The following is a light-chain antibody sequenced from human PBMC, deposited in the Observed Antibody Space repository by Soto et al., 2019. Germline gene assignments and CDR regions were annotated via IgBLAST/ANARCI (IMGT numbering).Light chain of an antibody. CDR3: QQYGSLWT. CDR1: QSVSSSY. Sequence: EIVLTQSPGTLSLSPGERATLACRASQSVSSSYLAWYQQKPGQAPRLLIYGASSRATGIPDRFSGSGSGTDFTLTISRVEPEDFVMYYCQQYGSLWTFGQGTKVEIK. CDR2: GAS. J-gene: IGKJ1*01. V-gene: IGKV3-20*01.